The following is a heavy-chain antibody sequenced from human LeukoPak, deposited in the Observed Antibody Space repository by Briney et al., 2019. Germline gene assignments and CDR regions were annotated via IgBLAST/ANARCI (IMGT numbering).Heavy chain of an antibody. CDR1: GFTFSSYW. D-gene: IGHD6-13*01. CDR2: IKQDGSEK. V-gene: IGHV3-7*04. Sequence: GGSLRLSCAASGFTFSSYWMSWVRQTPGKGLEWVANIKQDGSEKYYVDSVKGRFTISRDNAKNSLYLIMNSLRAEDTAVYYCARVDGSSSCPDYWGQGTLVTVSS. J-gene: IGHJ4*02. CDR3: ARVDGSSSCPDY.